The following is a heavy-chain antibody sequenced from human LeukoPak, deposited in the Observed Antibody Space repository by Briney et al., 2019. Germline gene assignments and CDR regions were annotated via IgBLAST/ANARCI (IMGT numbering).Heavy chain of an antibody. Sequence: SVKVSCKASGGTFSSYAISWVRQAPGQGLEWMGGIIPIFGTANYAQKFQGRVTITTDESTSTAYMELSSLRSEDTAVYYCARDTCSSTSCKIGYFDYWGQGTLVTVSS. CDR1: GGTFSSYA. CDR3: ARDTCSSTSCKIGYFDY. CDR2: IIPIFGTA. V-gene: IGHV1-69*05. J-gene: IGHJ4*02. D-gene: IGHD2-2*01.